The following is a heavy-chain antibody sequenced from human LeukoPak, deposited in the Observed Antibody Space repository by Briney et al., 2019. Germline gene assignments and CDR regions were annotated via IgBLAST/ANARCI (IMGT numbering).Heavy chain of an antibody. CDR2: IGSRGTVI. Sequence: GGSLRLSCVVSGFTFRPYEMNWLRQAPGKGLEWVSYIGSRGTVILYADSVKGRFTISRDNAKNSLYLQMNSLRAEDTALYYCARGENNLNGTKYYYMDVWGKGTTVTVFS. CDR1: GFTFRPYE. J-gene: IGHJ6*03. D-gene: IGHD1-1*01. V-gene: IGHV3-48*03. CDR3: ARGENNLNGTKYYYMDV.